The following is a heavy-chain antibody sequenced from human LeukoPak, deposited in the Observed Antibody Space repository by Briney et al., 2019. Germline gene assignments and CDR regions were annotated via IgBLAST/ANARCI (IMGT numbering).Heavy chain of an antibody. Sequence: GGSLSQTCPSTRWTYRYCLLHELRQAPGKGLEWVSGISGSGGSIYYAESGKGRFTISRDNSKNTVFLQMNSLRADDTAVHFCARFSVWHSYGEGDFDLWGQGTLVTVSS. CDR1: TYRYCLL. V-gene: IGHV3-23*01. CDR3: ARFSVWHSYGEGDFDL. CDR2: ISGSGGSI. D-gene: IGHD5-18*01. J-gene: IGHJ4*02.